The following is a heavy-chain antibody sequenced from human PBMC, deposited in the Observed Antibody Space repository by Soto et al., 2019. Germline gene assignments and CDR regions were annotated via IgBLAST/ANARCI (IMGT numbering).Heavy chain of an antibody. D-gene: IGHD6-19*01. CDR1: GFTFSTYA. Sequence: PGGSLRLSCAASGFTFSTYAMNWVRQAPGKGLEWVAEITATGGSTLYVDSVKGRFTISRDNSKNTLNLQLNKLRAEDTAIYYCAKASSAWYDSQSYYFDSWGQGTLVTVS. CDR3: AKASSAWYDSQSYYFDS. CDR2: ITATGGST. V-gene: IGHV3-23*01. J-gene: IGHJ4*02.